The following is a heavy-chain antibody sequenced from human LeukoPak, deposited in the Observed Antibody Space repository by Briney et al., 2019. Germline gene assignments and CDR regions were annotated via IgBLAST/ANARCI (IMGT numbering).Heavy chain of an antibody. Sequence: PSETLSLTCTVSGGSISSSSYYWGWIRQPPGKGLEWIGSIYYSGSTYYNPSLKSRVTISADTSKNQFSLKLSSVTAADTAVYYCARDNIIDVRGNDYWGQGTLVTVSS. CDR2: IYYSGST. CDR3: ARDNIIDVRGNDY. J-gene: IGHJ4*02. D-gene: IGHD3-10*01. CDR1: GGSISSSSYY. V-gene: IGHV4-39*07.